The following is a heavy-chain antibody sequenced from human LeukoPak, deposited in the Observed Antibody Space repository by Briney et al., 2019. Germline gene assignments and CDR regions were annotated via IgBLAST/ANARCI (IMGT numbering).Heavy chain of an antibody. CDR3: AREDGANNYHYKYFDY. J-gene: IGHJ4*02. D-gene: IGHD4/OR15-4a*01. CDR2: IYPSVDSA. Sequence: ASVKVSCKASGYTFSSYYIHWVRQAPGQGLEWMGTIYPSVDSATYAQKFQGRVTVTRDTSTSTVHMELSSLRSEDTAVYHCAREDGANNYHYKYFDYWGQGTLVTVSS. V-gene: IGHV1-46*01. CDR1: GYTFSSYY.